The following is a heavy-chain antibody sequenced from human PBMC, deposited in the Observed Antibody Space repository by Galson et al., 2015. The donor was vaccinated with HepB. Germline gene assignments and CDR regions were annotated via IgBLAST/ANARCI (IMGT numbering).Heavy chain of an antibody. CDR1: GFTFSNAW. CDR2: ITSKTDGGTT. V-gene: IGHV3-15*07. Sequence: SLRLSCASSGFTFSNAWMNWVRQAPGKGLEWVGRITSKTDGGTTDYAAPVKGRFTIPRDDSKNTLYLQMNSLKTEDTAVYYCTTLGLRYFDWLLYEGGYWGQGTLVTVSS. J-gene: IGHJ4*02. CDR3: TTLGLRYFDWLLYEGGY. D-gene: IGHD3-9*01.